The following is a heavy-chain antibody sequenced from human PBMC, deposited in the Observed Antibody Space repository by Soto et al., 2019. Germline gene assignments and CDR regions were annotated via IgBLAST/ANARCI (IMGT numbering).Heavy chain of an antibody. Sequence: EVQLLESGGGLVQPGGSLRLSCAASGFTFSSYAMSWVRQAPGKGLEWVSAISGSGGSTYYADSVKGRFTISRDNSKNTLYLQMNSLRAEDTAVYYCAKDLLARRIPIFGVVTIDYWGQGTLVTVSS. V-gene: IGHV3-23*01. D-gene: IGHD3-3*01. CDR1: GFTFSSYA. CDR3: AKDLLARRIPIFGVVTIDY. CDR2: ISGSGGST. J-gene: IGHJ4*02.